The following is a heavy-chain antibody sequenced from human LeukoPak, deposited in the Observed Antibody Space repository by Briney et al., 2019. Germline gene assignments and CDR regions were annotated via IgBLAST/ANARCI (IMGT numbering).Heavy chain of an antibody. Sequence: GGSLRLSCAASGFTFSIYAMSWVRQAPGKGLEWVSAISGSGGSTYYADSVKGRFTISRDNSKNTLYLQMNSLRVEDMAVYYCARDLESDCWGQGALVTVSS. J-gene: IGHJ4*02. CDR1: GFTFSIYA. CDR3: ARDLESDC. D-gene: IGHD3-3*01. V-gene: IGHV3-23*01. CDR2: ISGSGGST.